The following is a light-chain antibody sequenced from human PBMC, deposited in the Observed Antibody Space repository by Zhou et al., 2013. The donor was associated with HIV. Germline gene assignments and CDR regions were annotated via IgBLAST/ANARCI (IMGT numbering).Light chain of an antibody. CDR1: QGISSY. Sequence: DIQLTQSPSFLSASVGDRVTITCRASQGISSYLAWYQQKPGKAPKLLIYAASTLQSGVPSRFSGSGSGTEFTLTISSLQPDDFAIYHCHQYNSYPWTFGQGTKVQIK. J-gene: IGKJ1*01. CDR2: AAS. V-gene: IGKV1-9*01. CDR3: HQYNSYPWT.